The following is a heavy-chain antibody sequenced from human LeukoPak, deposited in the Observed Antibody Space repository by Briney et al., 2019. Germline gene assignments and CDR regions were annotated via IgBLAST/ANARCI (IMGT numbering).Heavy chain of an antibody. CDR1: GFTFSSYA. CDR2: ISSNGGST. Sequence: GGSLRLSCAASGFTFSSYAMHWVRQAPGKGLEYVSAISSNGGSTYYANSVKGRFTISRDSSKNTLYLQMGSLRAEDMAVYYCARPNDGVFDYWGQGTLVIVSS. V-gene: IGHV3-64*01. CDR3: ARPNDGVFDY. J-gene: IGHJ4*02. D-gene: IGHD3-10*01.